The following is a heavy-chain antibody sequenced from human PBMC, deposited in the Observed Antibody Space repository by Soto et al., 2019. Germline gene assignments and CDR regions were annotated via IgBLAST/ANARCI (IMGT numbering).Heavy chain of an antibody. Sequence: ASVKVSCKASGYTFTSYGISWVRQAPGQGLEWMGWISAYNGNTNYAQKLQGRVTMTTDTSTSTAYMELRSLRSDDTAVYYCARDLFWIGSRGTTAAGTPLSFDYWGQGTLVTVSS. CDR1: GYTFTSYG. V-gene: IGHV1-18*01. CDR2: ISAYNGNT. J-gene: IGHJ4*02. D-gene: IGHD6-13*01. CDR3: ARDLFWIGSRGTTAAGTPLSFDY.